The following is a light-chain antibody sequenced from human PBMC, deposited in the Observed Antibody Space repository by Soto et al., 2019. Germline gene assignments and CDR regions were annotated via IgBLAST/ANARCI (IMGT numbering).Light chain of an antibody. CDR1: SSDVGGYNY. CDR3: SSYTSSSTPHVV. V-gene: IGLV2-14*01. J-gene: IGLJ2*01. Sequence: QSALTQPASVSGSPGQSITISCTGTSSDVGGYNYVSWYQQHPGKAPKLVIYEVSNRPSGVSNRFSGSKSGNTASLTISGLQAEDEAEYYCSSYTSSSTPHVVFGGGTKLTVL. CDR2: EVS.